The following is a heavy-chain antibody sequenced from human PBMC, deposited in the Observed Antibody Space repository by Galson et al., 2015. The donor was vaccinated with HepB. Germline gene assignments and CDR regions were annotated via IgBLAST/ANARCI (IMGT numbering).Heavy chain of an antibody. V-gene: IGHV3-7*01. CDR2: IRQVGGEI. CDR3: ARGRSFGSGNYHTFDF. Sequence: SLRLSCAASGFTFSSFCMSWVRQAPGKGLEWVANIRQVGGEIFYVDSVKGRFTIPRDNAKNTVYLQMDSLRAEDTAVYYCARGRSFGSGNYHTFDFWGQGALVTVSS. CDR1: GFTFSSFC. J-gene: IGHJ4*02. D-gene: IGHD3-10*01.